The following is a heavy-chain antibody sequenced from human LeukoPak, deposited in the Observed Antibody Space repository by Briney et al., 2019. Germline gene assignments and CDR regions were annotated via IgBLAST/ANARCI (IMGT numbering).Heavy chain of an antibody. V-gene: IGHV3-7*01. D-gene: IGHD6-19*01. CDR2: IKQDGSEK. CDR3: ARGRRIAVAGTDYYYYMDV. J-gene: IGHJ6*03. CDR1: GFTFSSCW. Sequence: GGSLRLSCAASGFTFSSCWMSWVRQAPGKGLEWVANIKQDGSEKYYVDSVKGRFTISRDNAKNSLYLQMNSLRAEDTAVYYCARGRRIAVAGTDYYYYMDVWGKGTTVTVSS.